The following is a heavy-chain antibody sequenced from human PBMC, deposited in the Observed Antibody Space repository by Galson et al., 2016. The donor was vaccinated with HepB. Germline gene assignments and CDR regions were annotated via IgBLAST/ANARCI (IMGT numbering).Heavy chain of an antibody. CDR1: GGTFSTYA. D-gene: IGHD2-2*01. J-gene: IGHJ6*02. Sequence: SVKVSCKASGGTFSTYAISWVRQAPGQGLEWMGGIVPVFGAAIYAPKFQGRVTITADESTTTVYMELSSLRSDDTAVYYCARPEYQLLNPYGMDVWGQGTTVTVSS. CDR3: ARPEYQLLNPYGMDV. CDR2: IVPVFGAA. V-gene: IGHV1-69*13.